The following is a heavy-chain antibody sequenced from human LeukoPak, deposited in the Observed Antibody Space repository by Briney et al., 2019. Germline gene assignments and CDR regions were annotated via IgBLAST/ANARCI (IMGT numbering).Heavy chain of an antibody. J-gene: IGHJ5*02. D-gene: IGHD6-6*01. V-gene: IGHV3-21*01. CDR2: ITGSGSFV. CDR1: GFIFNNYI. CDR3: ARDSSGPWFDP. Sequence: PGGSLRLSCAVSGFIFNNYIMNWVRQAPGKGLEWVSSITGSGSFVYYADSVKGRLTISRDNAKNSLFLQMNSLRAEDTAVYYCARDSSGPWFDPWGQGTLVTVSS.